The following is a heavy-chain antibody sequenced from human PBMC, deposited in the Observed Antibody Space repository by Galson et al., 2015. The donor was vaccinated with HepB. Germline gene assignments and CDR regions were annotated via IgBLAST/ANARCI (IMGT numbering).Heavy chain of an antibody. CDR3: ARDGDTAPPDY. V-gene: IGHV3-49*04. Sequence: SLRLSCAASGFTFSYHGVHWVRQAPGKGLEWVGFIRSKPYGGTTQYVASVKGRFTISRDDSKSIAYLQMDSLRVEDTAVYYCARDGDTAPPDYWGQGTLVTVSS. CDR1: GFTFSYHG. J-gene: IGHJ4*02. CDR2: IRSKPYGGTT.